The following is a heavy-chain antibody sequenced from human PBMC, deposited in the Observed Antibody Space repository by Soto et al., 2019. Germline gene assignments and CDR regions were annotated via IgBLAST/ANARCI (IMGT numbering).Heavy chain of an antibody. CDR2: MNPNSGNT. CDR1: GYTFTSYD. Sequence: GASVKVSCKASGYTFTSYDINWVRQATGQGLEWMGWMNPNSGNTGYAQKFQGRVTMTRNTSISTAYMELSSLGSEGTAVSYCARGDPGYSGYDIDYWGQGTLVTVSS. CDR3: ARGDPGYSGYDIDY. D-gene: IGHD5-12*01. J-gene: IGHJ4*02. V-gene: IGHV1-8*01.